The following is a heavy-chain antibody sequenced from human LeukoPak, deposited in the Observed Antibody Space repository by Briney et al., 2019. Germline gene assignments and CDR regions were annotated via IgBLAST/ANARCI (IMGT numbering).Heavy chain of an antibody. V-gene: IGHV1-46*01. Sequence: ASVKVSCKASGYTFTSYYMHWVRQAPGQGLEWMGIINPSGGSTSYAQKFQGRVTMTRDTSTSTVYMELSSLRSEDTAVYYCARDRSLGELTTESPSFDSWGQGTLVTVSS. CDR1: GYTFTSYY. CDR3: ARDRSLGELTTESPSFDS. D-gene: IGHD3-16*01. CDR2: INPSGGST. J-gene: IGHJ4*02.